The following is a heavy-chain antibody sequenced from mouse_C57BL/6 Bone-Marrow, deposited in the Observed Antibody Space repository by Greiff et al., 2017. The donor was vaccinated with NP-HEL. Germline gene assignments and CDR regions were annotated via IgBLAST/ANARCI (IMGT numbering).Heavy chain of an antibody. CDR1: GYAFSSSW. D-gene: IGHD4-1*01. Sequence: QVQLQQSGPELVKPGASVKISCKASGYAFSSSWMNWVKQRPGKGLEWIGRIYPGDGDTNYNGKFKGKATLTADKSSSTAYMQLSSLTSEDSAVYFCARLAGTGFDYWGKGTTLTVSS. CDR3: ARLAGTGFDY. V-gene: IGHV1-82*01. CDR2: IYPGDGDT. J-gene: IGHJ2*01.